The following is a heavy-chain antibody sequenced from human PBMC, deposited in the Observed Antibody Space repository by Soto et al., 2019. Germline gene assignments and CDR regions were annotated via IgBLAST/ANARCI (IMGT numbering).Heavy chain of an antibody. CDR3: ARGHGYLADN. V-gene: IGHV4-34*01. D-gene: IGHD5-18*01. Sequence: QVQLQQWGAGLLKPSETLSLTCAVYGGSFSGYYWSWIRQPPGKGLEWIGEINHSGSTNYNPSLKSRVTISVDTSKNQLSLKLSSVTAADTAVYYCARGHGYLADNWGQGTLVTVSS. J-gene: IGHJ4*02. CDR2: INHSGST. CDR1: GGSFSGYY.